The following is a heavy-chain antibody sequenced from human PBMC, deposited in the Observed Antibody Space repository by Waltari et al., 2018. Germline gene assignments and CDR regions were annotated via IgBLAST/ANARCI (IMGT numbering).Heavy chain of an antibody. Sequence: QVQLVQSGAEVKKPGASVTVSCKVSGYTLTEFSLHWVRQAPGKGLEWMGGFDPEDGETIYAQKFQGRVTMTEDTSTDTAYMELSSLRSEDTAVYYCATGAYSGSTHYYYGMDVWGQGTTVTVSS. J-gene: IGHJ6*02. CDR2: FDPEDGET. D-gene: IGHD1-26*01. CDR1: GYTLTEFS. V-gene: IGHV1-24*01. CDR3: ATGAYSGSTHYYYGMDV.